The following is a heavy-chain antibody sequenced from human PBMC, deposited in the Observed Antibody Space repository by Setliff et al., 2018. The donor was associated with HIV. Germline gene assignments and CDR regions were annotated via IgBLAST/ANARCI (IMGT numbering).Heavy chain of an antibody. CDR1: GFTFSRYW. J-gene: IGHJ4*02. CDR3: ARDGGEY. D-gene: IGHD3-16*01. V-gene: IGHV3-7*01. Sequence: GGSLRLSCAASGFTFSRYWMSWVRQAPGKGLEWVANIKQDGSEKYYGDSVQGRFTVSRDNAENSVYLQMNSLRAEETAVYYCARDGGEYWGQGTLVTVSS. CDR2: IKQDGSEK.